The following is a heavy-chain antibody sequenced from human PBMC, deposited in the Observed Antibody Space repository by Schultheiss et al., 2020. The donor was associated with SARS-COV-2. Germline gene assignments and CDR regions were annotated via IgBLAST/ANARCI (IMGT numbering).Heavy chain of an antibody. D-gene: IGHD2-2*01. CDR3: ARGAAYCSSTSCYAGRYRN. CDR2: INPSGGST. CDR1: GYTFTSYA. J-gene: IGHJ4*02. Sequence: ASVKVSCKASGYTFTSYAMHWVRQAPGQRLEWMGIINPSGGSTSYAQKFQGRVTMTRDTSTSTVYMELSSLRSDDTAVYYCARGAAYCSSTSCYAGRYRNWGQGTLVTVSS. V-gene: IGHV1-46*01.